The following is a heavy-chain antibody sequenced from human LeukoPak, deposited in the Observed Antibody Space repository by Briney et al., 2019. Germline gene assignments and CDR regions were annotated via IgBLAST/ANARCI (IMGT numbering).Heavy chain of an antibody. D-gene: IGHD3-3*01. CDR2: ISGSGGST. Sequence: GGSLRLSCTVSGLRFSTYAMSWVRQAPGKGLEWVSSISGSGGSTYYADSVKGRFTVSRDNSKNTVYLELNSLRAEDRAIDFCAEGGQNFDFWRFDYWGQGTLVTVSS. J-gene: IGHJ4*02. V-gene: IGHV3-23*01. CDR3: AEGGQNFDFWRFDY. CDR1: GLRFSTYA.